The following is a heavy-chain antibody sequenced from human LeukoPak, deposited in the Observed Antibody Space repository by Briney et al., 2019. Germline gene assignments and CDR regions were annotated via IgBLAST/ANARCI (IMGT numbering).Heavy chain of an antibody. V-gene: IGHV1-2*02. CDR1: GYTFTGYY. CDR2: INPNSGGT. CDR3: ARWGKGVPCKPYYYYMAV. D-gene: IGHD3-16*01. J-gene: IGHJ6*03. Sequence: RASVKVSCKASGYTFTGYYMHWVRQAPGQGLEWMGWINPNSGGTNYAQKFQGRVTMTRDTSISTAYMELSRLRSDDTAVYYCARWGKGVPCKPYYYYMAVWGKGTTVTVSS.